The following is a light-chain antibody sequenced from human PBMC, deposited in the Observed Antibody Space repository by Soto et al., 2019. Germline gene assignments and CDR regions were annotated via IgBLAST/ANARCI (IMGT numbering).Light chain of an antibody. CDR1: QSISPW. Sequence: DIPMTQSPSTLSAYVGERVTITCRASQSISPWLAWYQKKPGKAPNLLIYRASNLQTGVPSRFSGSGSGTEFTLTINSLQPDDFATYHCQQYRSRPYTFGQGTKLEIE. V-gene: IGKV1-5*03. J-gene: IGKJ2*01. CDR2: RAS. CDR3: QQYRSRPYT.